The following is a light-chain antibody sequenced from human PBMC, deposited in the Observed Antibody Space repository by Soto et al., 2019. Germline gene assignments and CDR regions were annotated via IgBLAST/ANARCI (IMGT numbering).Light chain of an antibody. CDR3: SSYSTTSTLV. CDR2: KVT. CDR1: SSDVGGNKY. J-gene: IGLJ1*01. V-gene: IGLV2-14*01. Sequence: QSALTQPASVSGSPGQSITISCTGTSSDVGGNKYVSWYQQYPGKVPKLLINKVTNRPSGVSYRFSGSKSGNTASLTISALLAEDEADYYCSSYSTTSTLVFGSGTKVTVL.